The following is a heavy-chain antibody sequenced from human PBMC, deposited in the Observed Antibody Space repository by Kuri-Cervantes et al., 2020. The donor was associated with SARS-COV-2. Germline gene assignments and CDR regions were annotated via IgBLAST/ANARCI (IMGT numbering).Heavy chain of an antibody. V-gene: IGHV4-4*07. CDR2: IYTSGST. CDR1: GGSISSYY. D-gene: IGHD2-15*01. CDR3: ARVAVVVVAADWYFDL. Sequence: SETLSLTCTVSGGSISSYYWSGIRQPAGKGLEWIGRIYTSGSTYYNPSLKSRVTMSVDTSKNQFSLKLSSVTAADTAVYYCARVAVVVVAADWYFDLWGRGTLVTVSS. J-gene: IGHJ2*01.